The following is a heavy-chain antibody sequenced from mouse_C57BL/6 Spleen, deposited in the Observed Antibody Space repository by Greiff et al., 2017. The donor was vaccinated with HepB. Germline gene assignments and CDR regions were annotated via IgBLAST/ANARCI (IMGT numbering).Heavy chain of an antibody. CDR3: ARRGVVATDAMDY. Sequence: VKLQESGAELARPGASVKLSCKASGYTFTSYGISWVKQRTGQGLEWIGEIYPRSGNTYYNEKFKGKATLTADKSSSTAYMELRSLTSEDSAVYFCARRGVVATDAMDYWGQGTSVTVSS. CDR1: GYTFTSYG. D-gene: IGHD1-1*01. J-gene: IGHJ4*01. CDR2: IYPRSGNT. V-gene: IGHV1-81*01.